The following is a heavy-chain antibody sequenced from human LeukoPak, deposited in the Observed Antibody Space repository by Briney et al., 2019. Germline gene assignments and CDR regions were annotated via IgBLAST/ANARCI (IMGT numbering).Heavy chain of an antibody. D-gene: IGHD3-3*01. J-gene: IGHJ6*03. Sequence: PGGSLRLSCAASGFIFTTYSMSWVRQTPGKGPEWVSVISSRSTYIYYADSVKGRFTISRDNAKNSLYLQMNSLRAEDTAVYYCARYTSGWNGETFGYHMDVWGEGTTVTVSS. CDR1: GFIFTTYS. CDR3: ARYTSGWNGETFGYHMDV. CDR2: ISSRSTYI. V-gene: IGHV3-21*01.